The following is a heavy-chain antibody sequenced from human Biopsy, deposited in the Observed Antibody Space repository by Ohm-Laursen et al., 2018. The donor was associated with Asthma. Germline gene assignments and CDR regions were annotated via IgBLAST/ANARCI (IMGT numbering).Heavy chain of an antibody. D-gene: IGHD3-10*01. CDR1: GYPFISFD. V-gene: IGHV1-18*01. J-gene: IGHJ6*02. CDR2: ISVYNGNT. Sequence: ASVKVSCKASGYPFISFDLNWVRQAPGQGLEWMGWISVYNGNTKVAQKLQDRVTMITDTSMSTAYMELRSLRSDDTAVYFCARAVDYSHYYGIDVWGQGTTVTVS. CDR3: ARAVDYSHYYGIDV.